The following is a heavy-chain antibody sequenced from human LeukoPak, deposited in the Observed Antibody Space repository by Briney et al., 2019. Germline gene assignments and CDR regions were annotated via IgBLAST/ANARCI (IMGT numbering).Heavy chain of an antibody. Sequence: GGSQRLSCAASGFTFSSHGMHWVRQAPGKGLEWVAVKSYDGSNKYYADSVKGRFTISRDNANNTLYLQMNSLRPEDTALYHCAKDKDFWSGYYRGVPYYYGLDVWGQGTTVTVSS. V-gene: IGHV3-30*18. J-gene: IGHJ6*02. CDR1: GFTFSSHG. CDR2: KSYDGSNK. D-gene: IGHD3-3*01. CDR3: AKDKDFWSGYYRGVPYYYGLDV.